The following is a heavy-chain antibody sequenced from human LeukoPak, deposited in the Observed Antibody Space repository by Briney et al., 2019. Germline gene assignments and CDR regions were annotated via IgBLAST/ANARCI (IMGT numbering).Heavy chain of an antibody. CDR1: GFTFSSYW. CDR2: IKQDGSEK. D-gene: IGHD2-2*02. J-gene: IGHJ5*02. V-gene: IGHV3-7*05. CDR3: ASETVGYCSSTTCYNDWFDP. Sequence: GGSLRLSCAASGFTFSSYWMSWVRQAPGKRRQWVANIKQDGSEKYYVDSVKGRFTISRDNAKNSLYLQMNSLRPEDTAVYYCASETVGYCSSTTCYNDWFDPWGQGTLVTVSS.